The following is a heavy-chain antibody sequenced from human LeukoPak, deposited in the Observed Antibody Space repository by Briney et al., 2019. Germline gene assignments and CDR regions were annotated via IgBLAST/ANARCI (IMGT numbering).Heavy chain of an antibody. CDR1: GFIFTNYG. V-gene: IGHV3-33*08. J-gene: IGHJ4*02. D-gene: IGHD3-10*01. Sequence: GGSLRLSCATSGFIFTNYGMHWVRQAPGKGLEWVAFISYDGSSNHYGDSVKGRFTISRDDSKNTLYLQMSNLRAEDTAVYFCARLNQPYYGSGTFSAFDSWGQGTLVTVSS. CDR3: ARLNQPYYGSGTFSAFDS. CDR2: ISYDGSSN.